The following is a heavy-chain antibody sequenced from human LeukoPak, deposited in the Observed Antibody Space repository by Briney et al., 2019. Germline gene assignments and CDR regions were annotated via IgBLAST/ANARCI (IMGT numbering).Heavy chain of an antibody. V-gene: IGHV4-38-2*02. D-gene: IGHD2-21*02. CDR3: ERDQAYCGGDCYFAF. Sequence: AETLSLTCAVSDYSISSAYYWGWIRQPPGKGLEWIGSIYHSRSTDYTPSLTSRVTISVDTSKNQSSLKLRSVTAADTAVYYCERDQAYCGGDCYFAFWGQGTLVTVSS. CDR1: DYSISSAYY. CDR2: IYHSRST. J-gene: IGHJ4*02.